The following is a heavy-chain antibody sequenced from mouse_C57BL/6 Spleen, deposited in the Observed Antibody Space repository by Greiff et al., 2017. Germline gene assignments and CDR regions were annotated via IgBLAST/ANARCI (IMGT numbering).Heavy chain of an antibody. Sequence: QVQLQQPGAELVKPGASVKLSCKASGYTFTSYWMHWVRRRPGQALEWIGMIHPNSGSTNYNEKFKSKATLTVDKSSSTAYMQLSSLTSEDSAVYYCARRDDYEDYAMDYWGQGTSVTVSS. CDR2: IHPNSGST. D-gene: IGHD2-4*01. J-gene: IGHJ4*01. V-gene: IGHV1-64*01. CDR1: GYTFTSYW. CDR3: ARRDDYEDYAMDY.